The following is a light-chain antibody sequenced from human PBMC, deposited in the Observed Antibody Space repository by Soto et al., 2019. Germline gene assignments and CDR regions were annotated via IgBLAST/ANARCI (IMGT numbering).Light chain of an antibody. CDR2: EVS. Sequence: QSALTQPASVSGSPGQSITISCTGTSSDIGAYNYVSWYQQHPGKAPKVIIFEVSNRPSGVSNRFSGSKSGNTASLTISGLQPEDEADCHCSSYTGGNTYWIFGGGTKLTVL. CDR3: SSYTGGNTYWI. J-gene: IGLJ3*02. CDR1: SSDIGAYNY. V-gene: IGLV2-14*01.